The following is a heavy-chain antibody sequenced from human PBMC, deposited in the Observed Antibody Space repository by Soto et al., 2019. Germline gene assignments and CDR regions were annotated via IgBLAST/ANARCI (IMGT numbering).Heavy chain of an antibody. D-gene: IGHD2-15*01. CDR3: AKGALGQCSGVTCYWFDP. CDR2: ITNNGLHT. Sequence: EVPLLESGGGLVQPGGSLRLSCAASGFTFSSYAMNWVRQAPGKALEWVSSITNNGLHTWYADSVKGRFTISRDNSKNTLYLQMNSLSAEDTAIYYCAKGALGQCSGVTCYWFDPWGQGTLVTVSS. J-gene: IGHJ5*02. V-gene: IGHV3-23*01. CDR1: GFTFSSYA.